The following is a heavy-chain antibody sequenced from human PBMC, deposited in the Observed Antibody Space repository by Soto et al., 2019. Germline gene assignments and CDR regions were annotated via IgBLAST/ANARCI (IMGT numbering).Heavy chain of an antibody. J-gene: IGHJ6*04. Sequence: QVQLVESGGGVVQPGRSLRLSCAASGFTFSSYSMHWVRQAPGKGLEWVAVMSSDGSNKYYADSVKGRFTISRDNSKNTVYLQMNSLRDEETAVYYCARDVWHCSSNSGYFYGMDVWGEGTTVTVCS. CDR2: MSSDGSNK. D-gene: IGHD2-2*01. V-gene: IGHV3-30-3*01. CDR3: ARDVWHCSSNSGYFYGMDV. CDR1: GFTFSSYS.